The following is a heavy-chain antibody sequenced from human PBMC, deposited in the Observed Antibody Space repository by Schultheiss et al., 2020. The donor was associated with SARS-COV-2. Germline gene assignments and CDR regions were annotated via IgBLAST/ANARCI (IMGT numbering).Heavy chain of an antibody. Sequence: GGSLRLSCAASGFTFSSYAVHWVRQAPGKGLEWVTAISYDGSHKCYADSVKGRFAISRDNSKNTLFLQMNSLRGEDTAVYYCVKEGEEMGTSWGQGTLVTVSS. CDR2: ISYDGSHK. CDR1: GFTFSSYA. CDR3: VKEGEEMGTS. D-gene: IGHD5-24*01. J-gene: IGHJ4*02. V-gene: IGHV3-30*01.